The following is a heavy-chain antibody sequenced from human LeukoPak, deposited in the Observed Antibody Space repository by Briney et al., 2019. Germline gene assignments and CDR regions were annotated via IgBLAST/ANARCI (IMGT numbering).Heavy chain of an antibody. Sequence: GGSLRLSCAASGLTFSSYSMNWVRQDPGKGLEWVSSISTSSCDIYYADSVKGRFTISRDNANNSLYLQMNSLRAEDTAMYYCAKISRGYGDSADYWGQGTLVTVS. CDR3: AKISRGYGDSADY. V-gene: IGHV3-21*01. CDR2: ISTSSCDI. CDR1: GLTFSSYS. D-gene: IGHD4-17*01. J-gene: IGHJ4*02.